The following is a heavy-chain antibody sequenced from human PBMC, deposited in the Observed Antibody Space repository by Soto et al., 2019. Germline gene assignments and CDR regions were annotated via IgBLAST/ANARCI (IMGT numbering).Heavy chain of an antibody. CDR1: GFSLSTSGMC. V-gene: IGHV2-70*01. Sequence: SGPTLVNPTQPLTLTCTFSGFSLSTSGMCVSWIRQPPGKALEWLALIDWDDDKYYSTSLKTRLTISKDTSKNQVVLTMTNMDPVDTATYYCARIYYGSGSYYTAYYYYGMDVWGQGTTVTVSS. J-gene: IGHJ6*02. CDR3: ARIYYGSGSYYTAYYYYGMDV. D-gene: IGHD3-10*01. CDR2: IDWDDDK.